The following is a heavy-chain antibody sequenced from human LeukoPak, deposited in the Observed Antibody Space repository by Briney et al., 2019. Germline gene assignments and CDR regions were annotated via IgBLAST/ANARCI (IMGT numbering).Heavy chain of an antibody. CDR1: GYTFTAYY. CDR2: INPNSGGT. Sequence: ASVKVSCKAYGYTFTAYYLHWVRQAPGQGLEWMGWINPNSGGTNYAQKFQGRVTMTRDTSISTAYMELSRLRSDDTAVYYCARTNNWNYDYWGQGTLVTVSS. D-gene: IGHD1-20*01. J-gene: IGHJ4*02. CDR3: ARTNNWNYDY. V-gene: IGHV1-2*02.